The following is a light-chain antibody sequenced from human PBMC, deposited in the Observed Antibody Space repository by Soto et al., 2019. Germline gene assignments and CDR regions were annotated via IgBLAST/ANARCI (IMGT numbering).Light chain of an antibody. V-gene: IGLV1-44*01. CDR1: SSNIGSNT. J-gene: IGLJ3*02. Sequence: QSVLTQPPSASGTPGQRDTISCSGSSSNIGSNTVNWYQQLPGTAPKLLIYSNNQRPSGVPDRLSGSKSGTSASLAISGLQSEDEADYYCAAWDDSLNGWVFGGGTKLTVL. CDR3: AAWDDSLNGWV. CDR2: SNN.